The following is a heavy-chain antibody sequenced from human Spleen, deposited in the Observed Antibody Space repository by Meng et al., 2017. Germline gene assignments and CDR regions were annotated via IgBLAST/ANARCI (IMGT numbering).Heavy chain of an antibody. CDR1: GFTVSSNY. J-gene: IGHJ6*02. Sequence: GESLKISCAASGFTVSSNYMSWVRQAPGKGLEWVSVIYSGGSTYYADSVKGRFTVSRHNSKNTLYLQMNSLRAEDTAVYYCARDRLTWVTAKSYYYYGMDVWGQGTTVTVSS. V-gene: IGHV3-53*04. D-gene: IGHD2-21*02. CDR3: ARDRLTWVTAKSYYYYGMDV. CDR2: IYSGGST.